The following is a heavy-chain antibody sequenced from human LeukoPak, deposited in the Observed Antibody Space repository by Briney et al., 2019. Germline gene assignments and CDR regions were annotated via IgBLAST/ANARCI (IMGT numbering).Heavy chain of an antibody. J-gene: IGHJ2*01. V-gene: IGHV4-4*07. CDR2: IYTSGST. Sequence: PSETLSLTCTVSGGSISSYYWSWIRQPAGKELEWIGRIYTSGSTNYNPSLKSRVTMSVDTSKNQFSLKLSSVTAADTAVYYCARVGYSSGWYFDLWGRGTLVTVSS. CDR3: ARVGYSSGWYFDL. CDR1: GGSISSYY. D-gene: IGHD6-19*01.